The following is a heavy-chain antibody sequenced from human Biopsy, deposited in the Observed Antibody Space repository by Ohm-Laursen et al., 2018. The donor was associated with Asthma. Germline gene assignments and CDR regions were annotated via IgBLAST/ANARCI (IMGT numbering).Heavy chain of an antibody. CDR1: GGSISSFY. Sequence: GTLSLTCSVYGGSISSFYWSWIRQSPEKGLEWMGYVYWTGSTNYNPSLKSRITMSVDTSKNRMFLELTSVTAAETAIYYCVRAVRNEQWLAPFDYWGQGKPVTVSS. CDR2: VYWTGST. V-gene: IGHV4-59*01. CDR3: VRAVRNEQWLAPFDY. J-gene: IGHJ4*02. D-gene: IGHD6-19*01.